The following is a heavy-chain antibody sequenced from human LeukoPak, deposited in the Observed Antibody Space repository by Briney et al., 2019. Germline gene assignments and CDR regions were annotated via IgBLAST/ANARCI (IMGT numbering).Heavy chain of an antibody. Sequence: GGSLRLSCAASGFTFSSYAMHWVRQAPGKGLEWVAVISYDGSNKYYADSVKGRFTISRDNSKNTLYLQMNSLRAEDTAVYYCAKDRIDRATQAWGQGTLVTVSS. CDR2: ISYDGSNK. D-gene: IGHD1-14*01. J-gene: IGHJ5*02. CDR1: GFTFSSYA. CDR3: AKDRIDRATQA. V-gene: IGHV3-30-3*01.